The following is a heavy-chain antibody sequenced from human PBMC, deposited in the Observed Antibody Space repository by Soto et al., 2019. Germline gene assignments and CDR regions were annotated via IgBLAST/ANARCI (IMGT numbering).Heavy chain of an antibody. J-gene: IGHJ4*02. CDR3: ARGTLDEAVAGPYFDY. V-gene: IGHV5-51*01. CDR2: IYPGDSDT. CDR1: GYSFTSYW. Sequence: GESLKISCKGSGYSFTSYWIGWVRQMPGKGLEWMGIIYPGDSDTRYSPSFQGQVTISADKSISTAYLQWSSLKASDTAMYYCARGTLDEAVAGPYFDYWGQGTLVTVSS. D-gene: IGHD6-19*01.